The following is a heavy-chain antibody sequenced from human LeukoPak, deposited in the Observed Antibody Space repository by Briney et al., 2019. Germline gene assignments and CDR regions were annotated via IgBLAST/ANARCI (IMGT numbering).Heavy chain of an antibody. J-gene: IGHJ4*02. CDR3: TLSGY. Sequence: GGSLRLSCAASGFTFDDYTMHWVRQALGKGLEWVSLISWDGGSTYYADSVKGRFTISRDNAKNSLYLQMNSLRAEDTAVYYCTLSGYWGQGTLVTVSS. CDR2: ISWDGGST. CDR1: GFTFDDYT. V-gene: IGHV3-43*01.